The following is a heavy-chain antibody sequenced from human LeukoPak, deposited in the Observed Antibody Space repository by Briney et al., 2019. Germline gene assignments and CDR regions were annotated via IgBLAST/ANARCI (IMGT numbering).Heavy chain of an antibody. Sequence: GGSLRLSCGASGFTFSKYAMSWVRQAPGKGLEWVSGVSGSGGVTYYADSVKGRFTISRDNSKNTLYLQMNSLRAEDTAVYYCAKDSIVGATIDYWGQGTLVTVSS. CDR3: AKDSIVGATIDY. V-gene: IGHV3-23*01. CDR2: VSGSGGVT. D-gene: IGHD1-26*01. J-gene: IGHJ4*02. CDR1: GFTFSKYA.